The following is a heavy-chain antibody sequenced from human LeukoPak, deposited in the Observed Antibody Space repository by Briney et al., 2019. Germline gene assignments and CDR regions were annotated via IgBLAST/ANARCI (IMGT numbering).Heavy chain of an antibody. Sequence: ASVKVSCKASGYTFTGYYLHWVRQAPGQGLDWLGWINPNTGDTNYAQKFQGRVTMTRDTSITTAYMELTSLRSDDTAMYYCLRYFVYLDYWGQGTLVTVSS. J-gene: IGHJ4*02. CDR1: GYTFTGYY. D-gene: IGHD3-9*01. CDR3: LRYFVYLDY. CDR2: INPNTGDT. V-gene: IGHV1-2*02.